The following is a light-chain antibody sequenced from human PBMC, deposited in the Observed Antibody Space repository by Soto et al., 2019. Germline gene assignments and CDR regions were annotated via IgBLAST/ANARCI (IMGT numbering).Light chain of an antibody. CDR1: QSVGNS. CDR2: DVY. CDR3: QQRANCPLS. V-gene: IGKV3-11*01. J-gene: IGKJ4*01. Sequence: EIGLTQSPAALSLSPGERATLSCRASQSVGNSLAWYQQKPGQAPRLLIYDVYSKPLGIPARFTGSGSGTDFTLTISGLEPEDFAVYYCQQRANCPLSFGGGTKVEIK.